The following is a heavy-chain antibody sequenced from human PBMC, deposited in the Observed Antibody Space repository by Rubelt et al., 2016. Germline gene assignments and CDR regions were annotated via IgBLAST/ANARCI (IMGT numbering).Heavy chain of an antibody. CDR2: INHSGST. CDR1: GGSFSGYY. V-gene: IGHV4-34*01. CDR3: AGGRLGYGMDV. Sequence: QVQLQQWGAGLLKPSETLSLTCAVYGGSFSGYYWSWIRQPPGKGLEWIGEINHSGSTNYNPSLKSRIPISVDTPKNQFSLKLSSVTAADTAVYYCAGGRLGYGMDVWGQGTTVTVSS. D-gene: IGHD3-16*01. J-gene: IGHJ6*02.